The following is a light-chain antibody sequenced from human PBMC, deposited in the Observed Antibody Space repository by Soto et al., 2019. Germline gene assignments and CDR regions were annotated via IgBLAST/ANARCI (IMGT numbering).Light chain of an antibody. J-gene: IGKJ2*01. V-gene: IGKV1-39*01. CDR3: QQSSGSVRT. Sequence: DIQMTQSPSSLSASVGDRVTITCRASQSIANFLNWDQQKPGKAPRLLIYAASTLRSGVPSRFSGRGSGTDFTLTISSLQSEDFAAYYCQQSSGSVRTFGQGTSLEIK. CDR2: AAS. CDR1: QSIANF.